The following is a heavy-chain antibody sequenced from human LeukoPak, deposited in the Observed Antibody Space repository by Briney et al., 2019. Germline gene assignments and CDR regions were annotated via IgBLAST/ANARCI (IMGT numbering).Heavy chain of an antibody. J-gene: IGHJ4*02. V-gene: IGHV3-7*01. CDR1: GFTSGSYS. CDR2: IKHDGREK. Sequence: PGGSLRLSCVASGFTSGSYSMSWVRQAPGKGLEWVASIKHDGREKHYLDSVKGRFAISRDNTKNSLYPQINSLRAEDAAVYYCARGRVDSNYSHLDSWGQGTLVTVSS. D-gene: IGHD5-24*01. CDR3: ARGRVDSNYSHLDS.